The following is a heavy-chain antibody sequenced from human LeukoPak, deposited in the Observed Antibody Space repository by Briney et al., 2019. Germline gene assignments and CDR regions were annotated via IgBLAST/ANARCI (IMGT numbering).Heavy chain of an antibody. CDR1: GFTFSFYA. D-gene: IGHD3-10*01. J-gene: IGHJ4*02. Sequence: QTGGSLRLSCAASGFTFSFYAMSWVRQAPGKGLEWVSAISSSGDSTYYTDSARGRFTISRDNSNNTLFLQVNSLRADDTAVYYCASVEWFGDLTFEGWGRGTLVTVSS. V-gene: IGHV3-23*01. CDR2: ISSSGDST. CDR3: ASVEWFGDLTFEG.